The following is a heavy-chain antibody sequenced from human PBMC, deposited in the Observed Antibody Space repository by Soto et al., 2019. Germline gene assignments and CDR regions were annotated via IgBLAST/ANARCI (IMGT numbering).Heavy chain of an antibody. Sequence: QVQLVQSGAEVKKPGASVKVSCKASGYSFTSFDINWVRQATGQGLEWMGWMNPDSGNAGFAQKFQGRVTMTRNTSISTAYMELNSLRSEDAAVYFCATPAEALDTAMLKGLAHWGQGSLVTVSS. CDR1: GYSFTSFD. V-gene: IGHV1-8*01. CDR2: MNPDSGNA. J-gene: IGHJ4*02. CDR3: ATPAEALDTAMLKGLAH. D-gene: IGHD5-18*01.